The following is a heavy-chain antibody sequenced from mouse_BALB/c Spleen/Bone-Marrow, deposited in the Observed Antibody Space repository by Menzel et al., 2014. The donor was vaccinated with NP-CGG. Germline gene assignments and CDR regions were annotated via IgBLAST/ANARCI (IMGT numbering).Heavy chain of an antibody. D-gene: IGHD1-1*01. CDR2: IWGDGST. CDR1: GFSLTGYG. J-gene: IGHJ3*01. V-gene: IGHV2-6-7*01. CDR3: ARRGDYGAWFAY. Sequence: VQLVESGPGLVAPSQSLSITCTVSGFSLTGYGVNWVRQPPGKGLEWLGMIWGDGSTDYNSALRSRLSISKDNSKSQXFLKMHSLQSDDPARYYCARRGDYGAWFAYWGQGTLVTVSA.